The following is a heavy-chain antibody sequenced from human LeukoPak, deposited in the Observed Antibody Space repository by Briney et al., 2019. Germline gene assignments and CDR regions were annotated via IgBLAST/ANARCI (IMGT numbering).Heavy chain of an antibody. Sequence: ASVKVSCKASGYTFTSYGISWVRQAPGQGLEWMGWISAYNGNTNYAQKLQGRVTMTTDTSTSTAYMELRSLRSDDTAVYYCARDSYSSGWYWFDPWGQGTLVTVSS. CDR3: ARDSYSSGWYWFDP. CDR1: GYTFTSYG. CDR2: ISAYNGNT. D-gene: IGHD6-19*01. V-gene: IGHV1-18*01. J-gene: IGHJ5*02.